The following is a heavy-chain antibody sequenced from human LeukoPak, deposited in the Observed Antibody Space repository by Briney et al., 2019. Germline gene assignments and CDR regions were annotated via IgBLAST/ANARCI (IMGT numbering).Heavy chain of an antibody. CDR1: GYTFISYG. CDR3: ARVLPRLSWGEFDY. D-gene: IGHD3-16*01. J-gene: IGHJ4*02. Sequence: GASVKVSCKASGYTFISYGISWVRQAPGQGLEWMGWISPYNGDTKYVQKLQGRVTMTKDTSTNTAYMELGSLRSDDTAVYYCARVLPRLSWGEFDYWGQGTLVTVSS. CDR2: ISPYNGDT. V-gene: IGHV1-18*01.